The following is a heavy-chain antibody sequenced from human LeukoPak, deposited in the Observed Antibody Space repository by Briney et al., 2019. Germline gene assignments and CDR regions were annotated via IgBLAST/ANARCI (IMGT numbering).Heavy chain of an antibody. J-gene: IGHJ4*02. CDR1: GFTFSNYA. CDR3: AKDTGYNYGYDY. Sequence: QPGGSLRLSCAVSGFTFSNYAMTWVRQAPGMGLEWVSLVSGSGDSTYYADSVKGRFTISRDNSKNMLYLQMNSLRAEDTAIYYCAKDTGYNYGYDYWGQGTLATVSS. CDR2: VSGSGDST. V-gene: IGHV3-23*01. D-gene: IGHD5-18*01.